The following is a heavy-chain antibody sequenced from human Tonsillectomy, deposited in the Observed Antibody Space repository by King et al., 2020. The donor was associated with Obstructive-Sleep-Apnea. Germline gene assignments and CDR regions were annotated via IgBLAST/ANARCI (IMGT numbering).Heavy chain of an antibody. CDR1: GGTFSSYA. Sequence: VQLVQSGAEVKKPGSSVKVSCKASGGTFSSYAISWVRQAPGQGLEWMGGIIPILGTANYAQKFQGRVTITADESTSTAYMELSSLRSEDTAVYYCARDDPLITVTTKVYYYYGMDVWGQGTTVTVSS. D-gene: IGHD4-11*01. CDR3: ARDDPLITVTTKVYYYYGMDV. J-gene: IGHJ6*02. CDR2: IIPILGTA. V-gene: IGHV1-69*01.